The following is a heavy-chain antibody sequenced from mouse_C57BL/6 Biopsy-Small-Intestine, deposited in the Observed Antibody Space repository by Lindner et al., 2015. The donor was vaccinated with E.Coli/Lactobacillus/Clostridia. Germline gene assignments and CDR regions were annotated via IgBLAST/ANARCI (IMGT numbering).Heavy chain of an antibody. V-gene: IGHV1-9*01. D-gene: IGHD2-1*01. Sequence: VQLQESGAELMKPGASVKLACKATGYTFTGYWIGWVKQRPGRGLEWIGEALPGSNNVNYNEKFKGKATFTADTSFNTAYMQLSSLTTEDSAIYYCARRYGNSYYFDYWGQGTTLTVSS. CDR2: ALPGSNNV. J-gene: IGHJ2*01. CDR3: ARRYGNSYYFDY. CDR1: GYTFTGYW.